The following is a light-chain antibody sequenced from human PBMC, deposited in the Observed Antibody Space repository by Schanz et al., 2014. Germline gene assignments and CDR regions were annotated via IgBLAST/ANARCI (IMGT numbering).Light chain of an antibody. J-gene: IGLJ3*02. V-gene: IGLV1-40*01. CDR3: SVWDDSLKRV. CDR2: GNN. CDR1: SSNIGAGYD. Sequence: QSVLTQPPSVSGAPGQRVTISWTGSSSNIGAGYDVHWYQQRPGTAPKLLMYGNNNRPSGVPDRFFDSKSGTSASLAITGLQAEDEGDYYCSVWDDSLKRVFGGGTKLTVL.